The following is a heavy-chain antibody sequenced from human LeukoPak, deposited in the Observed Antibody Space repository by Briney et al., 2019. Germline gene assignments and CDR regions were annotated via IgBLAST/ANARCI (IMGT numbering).Heavy chain of an antibody. CDR3: AKDFRITIFGVVINTLNHFDY. CDR1: GFTFSSYA. V-gene: IGHV3-23*01. CDR2: ISGSGATT. Sequence: PGGSLRLSCAASGFTFSSYAMTWVRQAPGKGLEWVSVISGSGATTYYADSVKGRFTISRDNSKNTLYLQMNSLRAEDTAVYYCAKDFRITIFGVVINTLNHFDYWGQGTLVTVSS. D-gene: IGHD3-3*01. J-gene: IGHJ4*02.